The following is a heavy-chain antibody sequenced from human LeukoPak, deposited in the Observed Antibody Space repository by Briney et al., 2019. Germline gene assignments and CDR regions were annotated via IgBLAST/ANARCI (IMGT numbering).Heavy chain of an antibody. V-gene: IGHV3-21*01. CDR1: GFTFSSYN. D-gene: IGHD3-3*01. CDR3: AREDDFWSGPFDY. J-gene: IGHJ4*02. Sequence: GGSLRLSCAASGFTFSSYNMNWVRQAPGKGLEWVSSIASSGGYAFYADSLKGRFTISRDNARNSLYLQMNSLRADDTAVYYCAREDDFWSGPFDYWGQGTLVTVSS. CDR2: IASSGGYA.